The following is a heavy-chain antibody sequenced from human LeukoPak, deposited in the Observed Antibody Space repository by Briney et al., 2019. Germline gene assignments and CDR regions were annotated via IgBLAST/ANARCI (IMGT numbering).Heavy chain of an antibody. Sequence: PGGSLSLSCAASGFTFSDSYMNWIRQAPGKGLEWVSYISSSGTTIYYADSVKGRFTISKDNAKNTVYLQMNSLRAEDTAVYYCVSFYETYWGRGTLVTVSS. V-gene: IGHV3-11*04. CDR3: VSFYETY. D-gene: IGHD2/OR15-2a*01. CDR2: ISSSGTTI. J-gene: IGHJ4*02. CDR1: GFTFSDSY.